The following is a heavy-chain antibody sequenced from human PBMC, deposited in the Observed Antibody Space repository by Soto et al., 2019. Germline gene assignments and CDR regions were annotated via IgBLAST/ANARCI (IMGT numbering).Heavy chain of an antibody. CDR2: ISSSSSTI. CDR1: GFTFSSYS. CDR3: ARDLAVVPAAIVDGFDY. Sequence: GGSLRLSCAASGFTFSSYSMNWVRQAPGKGLEWVSYISSSSSTIYYADSVKGRFTISRDNAKNSLYLQMNSLRAEDTAVYYCARDLAVVPAAIVDGFDYWGQGTLVTVSS. J-gene: IGHJ4*02. D-gene: IGHD2-2*01. V-gene: IGHV3-48*01.